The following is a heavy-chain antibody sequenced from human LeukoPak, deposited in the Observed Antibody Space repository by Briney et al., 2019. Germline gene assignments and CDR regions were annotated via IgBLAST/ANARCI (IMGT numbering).Heavy chain of an antibody. CDR2: INPSGGST. V-gene: IGHV1-46*01. CDR3: ARDLHYYDSSGAFDI. CDR1: GYTFTSYY. J-gene: IGHJ3*02. Sequence: ASVKVSCKASGYTFTSYYMHWVRQAPGQGLEWMGIINPSGGSTSYAQKFQGRVTITRDTSTSTVYMELSSLRSEDTAVYYCARDLHYYDSSGAFDIWGQGTMVTVSS. D-gene: IGHD3-22*01.